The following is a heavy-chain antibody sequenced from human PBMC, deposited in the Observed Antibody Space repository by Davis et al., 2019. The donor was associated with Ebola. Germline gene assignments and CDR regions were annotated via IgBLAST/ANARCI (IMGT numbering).Heavy chain of an antibody. CDR3: AREGGITMVQSLDY. CDR2: IIPIFGTA. D-gene: IGHD3-10*01. V-gene: IGHV1-69*06. J-gene: IGHJ4*02. Sequence: AASVKVSCKASGGTFSSYAISWVRQAPGQGLEWMGGIIPIFGTANYAQKFQGRVTITADKSTSTAYMELSSLRSEDTAVYYCAREGGITMVQSLDYWGQGTLVTVSS. CDR1: GGTFSSYA.